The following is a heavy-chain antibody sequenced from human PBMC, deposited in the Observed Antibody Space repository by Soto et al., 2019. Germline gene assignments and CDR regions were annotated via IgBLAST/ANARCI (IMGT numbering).Heavy chain of an antibody. CDR2: INHSGST. D-gene: IGHD3-16*02. CDR1: GGSFSGYY. J-gene: IGHJ5*02. V-gene: IGHV4-34*01. Sequence: PSETLSLTCAVYGGSFSGYYWSWIRQPPGKGLEWIGEINHSGSTNYNPSLKSRVTISVDTSKNQFSLKLSSVTAADTAVYYCARGMITFGGVIVIPRRQAPQSAWFDLWGQATRVTVAS. CDR3: ARGMITFGGVIVIPRRQAPQSAWFDL.